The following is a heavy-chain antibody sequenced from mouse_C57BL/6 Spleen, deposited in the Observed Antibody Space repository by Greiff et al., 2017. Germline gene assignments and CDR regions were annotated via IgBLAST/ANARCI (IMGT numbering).Heavy chain of an antibody. CDR2: IDPENGDT. CDR1: GFNIKDDY. D-gene: IGHD1-1*01. Sequence: EVQLQQSGAELVRPGASVKLSCTASGFNIKDDYMHWVKQRPEQGLEWIGWIDPENGDTEYASKFQGKATITADTSSNTAYLQLSSLTSEDTAVYYCTFVTAVVYYYAMGYWGQGTSVTVSS. J-gene: IGHJ4*01. CDR3: TFVTAVVYYYAMGY. V-gene: IGHV14-4*01.